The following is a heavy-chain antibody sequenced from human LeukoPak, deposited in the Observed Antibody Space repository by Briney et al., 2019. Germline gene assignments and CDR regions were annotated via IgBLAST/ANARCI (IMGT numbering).Heavy chain of an antibody. D-gene: IGHD7-27*01. CDR2: ISDSGRSS. CDR1: GFTFSNYA. Sequence: GGSLRLSCAASGFTFSNYAMSWVRQAPGKGLEWVSAISDSGRSSYYTDSVKGRFTISRDNSKNTLYLQMNSLRADETAVYYCARVGWGLFDYWGQGTLVTVSS. J-gene: IGHJ4*02. CDR3: ARVGWGLFDY. V-gene: IGHV3-23*01.